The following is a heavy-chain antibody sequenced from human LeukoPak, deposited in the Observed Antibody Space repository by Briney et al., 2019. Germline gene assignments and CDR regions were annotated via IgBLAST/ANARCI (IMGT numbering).Heavy chain of an antibody. CDR3: AREMATIGGAFDI. D-gene: IGHD5-24*01. J-gene: IGHJ3*02. V-gene: IGHV1-69*13. CDR1: GGTFSSYA. Sequence: ASVKVSCKASGGTFSSYAISWVRQAPGQVLEWMGGIIPIFGTANYAQKFQGRVTITADESTSTAYMELSSLRSEDTAVYYCAREMATIGGAFDIWGQGTMVTVSS. CDR2: IIPIFGTA.